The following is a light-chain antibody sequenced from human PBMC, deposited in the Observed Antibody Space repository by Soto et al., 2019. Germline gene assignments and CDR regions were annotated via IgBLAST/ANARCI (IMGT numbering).Light chain of an antibody. CDR3: QQYKDFSRA. Sequence: DIQMTQSPSSLSASVGDRVTITCRAGQSIDIWLAWYQQKPGKAPKLLITQTSILQRGVPSRFSGSGSGTEFTLTISSLQPDDFATYYCQQYKDFSRAFGQGTKVEI. V-gene: IGKV1-5*03. CDR2: QTS. J-gene: IGKJ1*01. CDR1: QSIDIW.